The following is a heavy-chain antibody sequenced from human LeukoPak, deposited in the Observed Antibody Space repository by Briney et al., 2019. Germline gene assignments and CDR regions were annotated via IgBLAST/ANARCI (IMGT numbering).Heavy chain of an antibody. V-gene: IGHV4-39*07. CDR3: AKSGAVAGLYPGYFDL. CDR2: IYYSGST. J-gene: IGHJ2*01. CDR1: GGSISSSSYY. D-gene: IGHD6-19*01. Sequence: SETLSLTCTVSGGSISSSSYYWGWIRQPPGKGLEWIGSIYYSGSTYYNPSLKSRVTMSVDTSKNQFSLKLSSVTAADTAVYYCAKSGAVAGLYPGYFDLWGRGTLVTVSS.